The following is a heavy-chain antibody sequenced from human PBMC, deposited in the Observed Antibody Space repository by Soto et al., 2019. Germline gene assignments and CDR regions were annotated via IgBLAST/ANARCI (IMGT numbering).Heavy chain of an antibody. CDR2: IYYSGST. V-gene: IGHV4-39*01. CDR1: GGSISSSSYY. CDR3: ATGEDYDILTGYSIKPLPYYYYGMDV. J-gene: IGHJ6*02. Sequence: SETLSLTCTVSGGSISSSSYYWGWIRQPPGKGLEWIGSIYYSGSTYYNPSLKSRVTISVDTSKNQFSLKLSSVTAADTAVYYCATGEDYDILTGYSIKPLPYYYYGMDVWGQGTTVTVSS. D-gene: IGHD3-9*01.